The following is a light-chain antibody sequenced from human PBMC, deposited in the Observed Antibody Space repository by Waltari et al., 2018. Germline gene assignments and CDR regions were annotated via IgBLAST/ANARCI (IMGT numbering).Light chain of an antibody. CDR3: MSYTTSDTWV. V-gene: IGLV2-18*02. Sequence: QSALTQPPSVSGSPGQSVTISCTAPTSDVGYFNRVTWYQKAPGTAPKLLIFEVTNRPSGVPDRFSGSKSGNTASLTISGLQADDETDYYCMSYTTSDTWVFGGGTKVTVL. J-gene: IGLJ3*02. CDR2: EVT. CDR1: TSDVGYFNR.